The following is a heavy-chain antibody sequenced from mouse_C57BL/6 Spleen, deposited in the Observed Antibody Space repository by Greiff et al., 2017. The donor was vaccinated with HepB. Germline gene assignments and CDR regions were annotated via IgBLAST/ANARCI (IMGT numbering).Heavy chain of an antibody. D-gene: IGHD2-5*01. V-gene: IGHV5-9-1*02. CDR2: ISSGGDYI. J-gene: IGHJ2*01. CDR3: TREEGYSNFFDY. Sequence: EVQVVESGEGLVKPGGSLKLSCAASGFTFSSYAMSWVRQTPEKRLEWVAYISSGGDYIYYADTVKGRFTISRDNARNTLYLQMSSLKSEDTAMYYCTREEGYSNFFDYWGQGTTLTVSS. CDR1: GFTFSSYA.